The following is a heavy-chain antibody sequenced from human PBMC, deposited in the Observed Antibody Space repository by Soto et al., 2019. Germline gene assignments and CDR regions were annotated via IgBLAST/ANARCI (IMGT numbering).Heavy chain of an antibody. CDR3: SRHDGGAYYYDY. CDR2: IRSKADGYAT. V-gene: IGHV3-73*01. CDR1: GFTFSGSA. J-gene: IGHJ4*02. Sequence: GGSLRLSCAASGFTFSGSAIHWVRQASGKGLELVGRIRSKADGYATAYAESVKGRFTISRDDSKNTAYLQMNSLKTEDTAVYFCSRHDGGAYYYDYWGQGTLVTVSS. D-gene: IGHD3-22*01.